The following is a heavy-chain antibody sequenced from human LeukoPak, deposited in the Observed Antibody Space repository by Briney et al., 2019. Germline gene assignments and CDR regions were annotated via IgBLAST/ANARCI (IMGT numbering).Heavy chain of an antibody. V-gene: IGHV3-21*01. CDR2: ISSSSSYI. D-gene: IGHD1-26*01. J-gene: IGHJ3*02. Sequence: PGGSLRLSCAASGFTFSSYSMNWVRQAPGKGLEWVSSISSSSSYINYADSVKGRFTISRDNAKNSLYLQMNSLRTDDTAVYYCAGEGTGSNWRAFDIWGQGTMVTVSP. CDR1: GFTFSSYS. CDR3: AGEGTGSNWRAFDI.